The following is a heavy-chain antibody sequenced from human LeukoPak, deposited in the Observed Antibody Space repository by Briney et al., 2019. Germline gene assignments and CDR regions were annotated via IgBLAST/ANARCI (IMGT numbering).Heavy chain of an antibody. CDR1: RYTFGDYA. Sequence: KAGGSLRLSCTASRYTFGDYAMSGFRQAPGKGLEWVGFIRSKHYGGALEYAACARGRFNISRDDSKSIAYLQMNSLKNEDTAVYYCARDQWGGDPHGYYYYYMDVWGKGTTVTVSS. CDR3: ARDQWGGDPHGYYYYYMDV. CDR2: IRSKHYGGAL. V-gene: IGHV3-49*05. D-gene: IGHD4-17*01. J-gene: IGHJ6*03.